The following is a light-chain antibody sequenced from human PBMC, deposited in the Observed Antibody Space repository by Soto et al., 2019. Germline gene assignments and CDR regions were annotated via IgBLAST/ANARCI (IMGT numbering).Light chain of an antibody. V-gene: IGLV2-23*02. CDR3: GSYAGSSPAV. Sequence: QSALTQPASVSGSPGQSITISCTGTSSDVGGYNFVSWYQQHPGKAPKLMIYDVSKRPSGVSNRFSGSKSGNTASLTISGLQAEDEADYYCGSYAGSSPAVFGGGTKLTVL. CDR2: DVS. J-gene: IGLJ2*01. CDR1: SSDVGGYNF.